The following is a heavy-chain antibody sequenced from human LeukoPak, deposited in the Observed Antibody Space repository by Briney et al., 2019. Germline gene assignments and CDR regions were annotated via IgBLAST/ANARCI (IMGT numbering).Heavy chain of an antibody. CDR1: GGSISSGSYY. J-gene: IGHJ6*03. CDR3: ARDLGVAARRGYYYYMDV. V-gene: IGHV4-61*02. Sequence: SETLSLTCIVSGGSISSGSYYWSWIRQPAGKGLEWIGRIYTSGSTNYNPSLKSRVTISVDTSKNQFSLKLSSVTAADTAVYYCARDLGVAARRGYYYYMDVWGKGTTVTVSS. CDR2: IYTSGST. D-gene: IGHD6-6*01.